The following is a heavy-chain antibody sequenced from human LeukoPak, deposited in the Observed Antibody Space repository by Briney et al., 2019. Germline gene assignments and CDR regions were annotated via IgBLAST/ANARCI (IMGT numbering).Heavy chain of an antibody. D-gene: IGHD3-10*01. CDR1: GFTFSTYA. CDR2: ISGSGGST. V-gene: IGHV3-23*01. Sequence: GGSLRLSCAASGFTFSTYAMSWVRQAPGKGLEWVSAISGSGGSTYYADSVKGRFTISRDNSKNTLYLQINSLRTEDTAVYYSAKESLGSGSLGAFYYYGMDVWGQGTTVTVSS. CDR3: AKESLGSGSLGAFYYYGMDV. J-gene: IGHJ6*02.